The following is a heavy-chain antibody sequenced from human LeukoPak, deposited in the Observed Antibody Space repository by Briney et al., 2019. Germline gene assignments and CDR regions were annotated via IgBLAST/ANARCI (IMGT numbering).Heavy chain of an antibody. V-gene: IGHV4-59*12. CDR3: AREGARNGIYCSGGSCYYYHYGIDV. J-gene: IGHJ6*01. Sequence: SETLSLPCTVSGGSLRSYYWSWLRQSPGKGREWNGHIYYSEITNYNPSLKSRVRISVDTSKNQFSLKLSSVTAADTDVYGCAREGARNGIYCSGGSCYYYHYGIDVWGQGTTVSVSS. CDR1: GGSLRSYY. D-gene: IGHD2-15*01. CDR2: IYYSEIT.